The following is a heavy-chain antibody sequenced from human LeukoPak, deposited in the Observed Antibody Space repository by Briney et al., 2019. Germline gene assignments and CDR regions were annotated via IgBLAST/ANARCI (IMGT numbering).Heavy chain of an antibody. CDR3: AKDRRTIAATGTFF. Sequence: PGGSLRLSCRASGFTFSTYVMSWVRQAPGKGLEWVSSITGSGDITYYADSVKGRFTISRDNAENMLFLQMSSLRAEDTAIHFCAKDRRTIAATGTFFWGQGTLVTVSS. J-gene: IGHJ4*02. V-gene: IGHV3-23*01. CDR1: GFTFSTYV. D-gene: IGHD6-13*01. CDR2: ITGSGDIT.